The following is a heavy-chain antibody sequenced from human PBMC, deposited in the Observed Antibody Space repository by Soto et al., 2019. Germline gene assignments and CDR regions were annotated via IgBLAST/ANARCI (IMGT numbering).Heavy chain of an antibody. V-gene: IGHV4-31*02. Sequence: VSGGXISXXGXXXXXIRQHPGKGLEWIGYIYYSGSTYYNPSLKSRVTISVDTSKNQFSLKLSSVTAADTAVYYCARGEDDAFDIWGQGTMVTVSS. J-gene: IGHJ3*02. CDR3: ARGEDDAFDI. D-gene: IGHD1-26*01. CDR1: GGXISXXGXX. CDR2: IYYSGST.